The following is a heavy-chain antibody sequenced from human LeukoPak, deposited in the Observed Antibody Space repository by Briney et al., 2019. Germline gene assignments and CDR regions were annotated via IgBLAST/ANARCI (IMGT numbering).Heavy chain of an antibody. CDR1: GGSISRSTYY. CDR2: INYSGIT. Sequence: TPSETLSLTCTVSGGSISRSTYYWGWIRQSPGKGLEWIASINYSGITYYNPSLESRVTISVDTSKNQFSLKLSSVTAADTAVYYCARHLYYYDSSGPSYFDYWGQGTLVTVSS. V-gene: IGHV4-39*01. CDR3: ARHLYYYDSSGPSYFDY. D-gene: IGHD3-22*01. J-gene: IGHJ4*02.